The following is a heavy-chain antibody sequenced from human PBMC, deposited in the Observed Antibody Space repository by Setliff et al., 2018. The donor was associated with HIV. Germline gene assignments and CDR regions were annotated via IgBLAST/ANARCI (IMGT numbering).Heavy chain of an antibody. Sequence: SETLSLTCAVSGDSVSNDNYYWGWIRQPPGKGLEWIGSFHYGGTPKYNPSLRGRVDISVDTSKNYFSLRLTSVTAADTAAYYCASPSDYYENSGLDYWGQGKLVTVSS. CDR2: FHYGGTP. V-gene: IGHV4-39*02. D-gene: IGHD3-22*01. J-gene: IGHJ4*02. CDR1: GDSVSNDNYY. CDR3: ASPSDYYENSGLDY.